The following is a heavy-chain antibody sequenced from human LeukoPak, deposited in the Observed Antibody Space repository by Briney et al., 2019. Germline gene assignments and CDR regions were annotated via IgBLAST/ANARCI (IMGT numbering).Heavy chain of an antibody. D-gene: IGHD3-10*01. CDR2: IYHSGST. V-gene: IGHV4-38-2*01. CDR1: GYSISSGYY. Sequence: SETLSLTCAVSGYSISSGYYWGWIRQPPGKGLEWIGSIYHSGSTYYNPSLKSRVTISVDTSKNQFSLKLSSVTAADTAVYYCARQALRFVGEFSDYWGQGTLVTVSS. CDR3: ARQALRFVGEFSDY. J-gene: IGHJ4*02.